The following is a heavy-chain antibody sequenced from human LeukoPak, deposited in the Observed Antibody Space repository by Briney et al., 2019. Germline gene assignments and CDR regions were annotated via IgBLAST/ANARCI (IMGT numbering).Heavy chain of an antibody. CDR2: ISGSGGRT. Sequence: GASLRLSCAASGFTFSNYAMSWVRQAPGKGLECVSAISGSGGRTYNAASVKGRFTISRDNSKNTLHLQLNSLRAEDTALYYCAKDLPGDPDDQYYGMDVWGQGTTVTVSS. D-gene: IGHD4-17*01. CDR3: AKDLPGDPDDQYYGMDV. J-gene: IGHJ6*02. CDR1: GFTFSNYA. V-gene: IGHV3-23*01.